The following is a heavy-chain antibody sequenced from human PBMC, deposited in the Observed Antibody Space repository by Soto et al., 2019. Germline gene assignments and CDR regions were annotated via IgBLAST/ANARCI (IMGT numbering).Heavy chain of an antibody. D-gene: IGHD6-13*01. CDR3: ARDNKGYSSSWMNQNDY. J-gene: IGHJ4*02. Sequence: QVQLVQSGAEVKKPGASVKVSCKASGYTFTSYGISWVRQAPGQGLEWMGWISAYNGNTNYAQKLQGRVTMTTDTSRSXXYMELRSLRSDDTAVYYCARDNKGYSSSWMNQNDYWGQGTLVTVSS. CDR1: GYTFTSYG. CDR2: ISAYNGNT. V-gene: IGHV1-18*01.